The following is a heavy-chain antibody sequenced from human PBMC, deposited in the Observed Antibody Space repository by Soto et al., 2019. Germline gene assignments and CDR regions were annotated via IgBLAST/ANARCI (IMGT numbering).Heavy chain of an antibody. J-gene: IGHJ4*02. D-gene: IGHD6-19*01. V-gene: IGHV1-2*02. CDR1: GYTFTGYY. Sequence: ASVKVSCKASGYTFTGYYIHWVRQAPGQGLEWMGWINPNSGDTTSAQKFQGRVTMTRDTSVSTAYMELSRLRSDDTAVYYCARGSSGRSGGVFDYWGQGTLVTVSS. CDR3: ARGSSGRSGGVFDY. CDR2: INPNSGDT.